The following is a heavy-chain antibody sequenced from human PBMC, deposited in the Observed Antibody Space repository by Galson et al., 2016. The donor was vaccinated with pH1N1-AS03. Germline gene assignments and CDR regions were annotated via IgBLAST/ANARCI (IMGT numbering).Heavy chain of an antibody. D-gene: IGHD6-13*01. J-gene: IGHJ2*01. Sequence: SLRLSCAASGFTFSNYDMNWVRLAPGKGLEWVSYISSSGTVYYTDSVKGRFTISRDNSKNTLYVQMNSLRAEDTAVYYCAKLRGQLSYNWYFDLWGRGTLVTVSS. CDR1: GFTFSNYD. V-gene: IGHV3-69-1*01. CDR3: AKLRGQLSYNWYFDL. CDR2: ISSSGTV.